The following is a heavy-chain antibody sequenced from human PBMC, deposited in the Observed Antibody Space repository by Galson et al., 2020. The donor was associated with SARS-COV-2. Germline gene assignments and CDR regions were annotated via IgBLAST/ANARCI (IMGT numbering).Heavy chain of an antibody. Sequence: GGSLRLSCSGAGFTFSRYAMHWVRQAPGKGLEWVAVLSYDGSNKYYADSEKGRFTISRDNSKNTLYLQMNSLRAEDTAVYYCAREGMATIDAFDIWGQGTMVTVSS. V-gene: IGHV3-30*01. J-gene: IGHJ3*02. CDR1: GFTFSRYA. CDR3: AREGMATIDAFDI. D-gene: IGHD5-12*01. CDR2: LSYDGSNK.